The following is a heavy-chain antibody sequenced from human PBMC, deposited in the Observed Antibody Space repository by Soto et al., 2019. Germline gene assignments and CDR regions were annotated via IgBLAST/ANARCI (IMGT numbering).Heavy chain of an antibody. D-gene: IGHD6-19*01. CDR2: ISGYNGNT. CDR1: GYTFSNYG. CDR3: SRFIMVGGWFDPNYYHGMDV. Sequence: ASVKVSCKTSGYTFSNYGISWVRQAPGQGLEWMGWISGYNGNTNYAQTVQGRVTMTTDTSTGTVYMELRSLKSDDTAIYYCSRFIMVGGWFDPNYYHGMDVWG. V-gene: IGHV1-18*01. J-gene: IGHJ6*02.